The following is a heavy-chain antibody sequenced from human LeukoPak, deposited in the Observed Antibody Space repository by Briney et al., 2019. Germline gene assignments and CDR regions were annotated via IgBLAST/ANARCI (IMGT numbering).Heavy chain of an antibody. CDR1: GFTFSSYA. D-gene: IGHD6-13*01. Sequence: GGSLRLSCAASGFTFSSYAMSWVRQAPGKGLEWVSAISGSGGSTYYADSVKGRFTISRDNSKNTLYLQMNSLRAEDTAVYYCARRGSNTWLFDYWGQGALVTVSS. J-gene: IGHJ4*02. V-gene: IGHV3-23*01. CDR3: ARRGSNTWLFDY. CDR2: ISGSGGST.